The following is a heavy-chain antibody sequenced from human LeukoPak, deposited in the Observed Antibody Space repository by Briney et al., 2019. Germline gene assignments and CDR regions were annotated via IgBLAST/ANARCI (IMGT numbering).Heavy chain of an antibody. CDR3: ARDPDYYGSGTYYNHYFDY. V-gene: IGHV3-21*01. CDR1: DFSFITYA. CDR2: ISRTSTFI. D-gene: IGHD3-10*01. Sequence: GGSLRLSCAASDFSFITYAMSWVRQAPGKGLEWVSSISRTSTFIYYEDSVKGRFTISRDNAKNSLYLQMNSLRAEDTAVYYCARDPDYYGSGTYYNHYFDYWGQGTLVTVSS. J-gene: IGHJ4*02.